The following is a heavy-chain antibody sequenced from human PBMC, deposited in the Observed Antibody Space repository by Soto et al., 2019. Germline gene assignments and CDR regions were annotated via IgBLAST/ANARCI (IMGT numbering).Heavy chain of an antibody. V-gene: IGHV1-69*13. CDR2: IIPIFGTA. CDR1: GGTFGSYA. Sequence: SVKVSCKASGGTFGSYAISWVRQAPGQGLEWMGGIIPIFGTANYAQKFQGRVTITADESTSTAYMELSSLRSEDTAVYYCACRDGYNYNYYYGMDVWGQGTTVTVSS. CDR3: ACRDGYNYNYYYGMDV. D-gene: IGHD5-12*01. J-gene: IGHJ6*02.